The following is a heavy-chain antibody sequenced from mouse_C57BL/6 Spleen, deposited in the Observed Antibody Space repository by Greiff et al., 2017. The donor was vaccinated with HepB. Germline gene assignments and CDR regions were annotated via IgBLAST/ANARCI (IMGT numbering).Heavy chain of an antibody. CDR1: GYTFTSYW. CDR2: IYPGSGST. D-gene: IGHD1-1*01. J-gene: IGHJ3*01. CDR3: ARRGDYEAWFAY. Sequence: VQLQQPGAELVKPGASVKMSCKASGYTFTSYWITWVKQRPGQGLEWIGDIYPGSGSTNYNEKFKSKATLTVDTSSSTAYMQLSSLPSEDSAVYYCARRGDYEAWFAYWGQGTLVTVSA. V-gene: IGHV1-55*01.